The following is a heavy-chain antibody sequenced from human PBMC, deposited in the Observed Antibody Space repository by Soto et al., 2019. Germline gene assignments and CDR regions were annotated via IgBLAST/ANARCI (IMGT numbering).Heavy chain of an antibody. Sequence: QVQLVESGGGVVQPGRSLRLSCAASGFTFSSYGMHWVRQAPGKGLEWVAVIWYDGSNKYYADSVKGRFTISRDNSKNTLYLQMNSLRAEDTAVYYCARGEMMTMVRGVIIDYYYYGMDVWGQGTTVTVSS. J-gene: IGHJ6*02. CDR2: IWYDGSNK. CDR3: ARGEMMTMVRGVIIDYYYYGMDV. D-gene: IGHD3-10*01. CDR1: GFTFSSYG. V-gene: IGHV3-33*01.